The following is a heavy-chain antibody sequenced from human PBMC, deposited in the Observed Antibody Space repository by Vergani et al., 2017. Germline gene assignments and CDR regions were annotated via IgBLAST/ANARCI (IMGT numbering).Heavy chain of an antibody. V-gene: IGHV3-30*02. CDR1: GFTFSSYA. D-gene: IGHD2/OR15-2a*01. CDR2: IRYDGSSE. CDR3: ANSVIAGNVGVAYFGMDV. Sequence: VDLVESGGGFVQPGGSLRLSCAASGFTFSSYAMSWVRQAPGKGLEWVSFIRYDGSSEYYGDSVKGRFTISRDKSQNTVNLQMNSLRTEDTAVYFCANSVIAGNVGVAYFGMDVWGRGTTVTVSS. J-gene: IGHJ6*02.